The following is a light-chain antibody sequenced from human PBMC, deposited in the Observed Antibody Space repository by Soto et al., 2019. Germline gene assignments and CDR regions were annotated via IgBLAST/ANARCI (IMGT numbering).Light chain of an antibody. V-gene: IGKV1-5*01. CDR2: DVS. CDR3: QQYSSYAS. CDR1: QSISRW. J-gene: IGKJ1*01. Sequence: DIQMTQSPSTLSASLGDRVTITCRASQSISRWLAWYKQKPGKAAKRLISDVSNLERGVPSRFSGSGSGTEFTLTTSSLETDDVATYYCQQYSSYASFGQGTKVDIK.